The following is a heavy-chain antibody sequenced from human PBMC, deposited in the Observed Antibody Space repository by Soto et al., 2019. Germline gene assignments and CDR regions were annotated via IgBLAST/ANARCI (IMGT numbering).Heavy chain of an antibody. CDR3: ARTIAARPASFDY. Sequence: GGSLRLSCAASGFTFISYSMNWVRQAPGKGLEWVSSISSSSSYIYYADSVKGRFTISRDNAKNSLYLQMNSLRAEDTAVYYCARTIAARPASFDYWGQGTLVTVSS. J-gene: IGHJ4*02. V-gene: IGHV3-21*01. D-gene: IGHD6-6*01. CDR1: GFTFISYS. CDR2: ISSSSSYI.